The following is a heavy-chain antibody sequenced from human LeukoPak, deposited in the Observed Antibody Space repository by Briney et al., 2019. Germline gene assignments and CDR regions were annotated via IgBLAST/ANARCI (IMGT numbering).Heavy chain of an antibody. CDR2: ISWNSGSI. Sequence: GGSVRLSCAASGFTFDNYAIHWVRQAPGEGLEWVSGISWNSGSIGYADSVKGRFTISRDNAKNSLYLQMNSLRAEDTALYYCAKDQGPGFYDFWSGYQTNWFDPWGQGTLVAVSS. D-gene: IGHD3-3*01. CDR1: GFTFDNYA. CDR3: AKDQGPGFYDFWSGYQTNWFDP. V-gene: IGHV3-9*01. J-gene: IGHJ5*02.